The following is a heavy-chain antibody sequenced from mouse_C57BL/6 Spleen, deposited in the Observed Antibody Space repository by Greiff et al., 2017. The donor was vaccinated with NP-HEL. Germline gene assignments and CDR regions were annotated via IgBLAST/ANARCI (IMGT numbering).Heavy chain of an antibody. V-gene: IGHV2-9-1*01. Sequence: VAPSQSLSITCTVSGFSLTSYAISWVRQPPGKGLEWLGVIWTGGGTNYNSALKSRLSISKDNSKSQVFLKMNSLQTDDTARYYCARNGYGYDDGYFDYWGQGTTLTVSS. D-gene: IGHD2-2*01. CDR1: GFSLTSYA. CDR2: IWTGGGT. J-gene: IGHJ2*01. CDR3: ARNGYGYDDGYFDY.